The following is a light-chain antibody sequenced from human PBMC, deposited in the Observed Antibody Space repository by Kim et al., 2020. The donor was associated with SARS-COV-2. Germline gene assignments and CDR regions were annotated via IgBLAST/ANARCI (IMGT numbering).Light chain of an antibody. Sequence: LSPRERATLSCRASQSVSSSYLAWYQQKPGQAPRLLIYTASSRATGIPDRFSGRGSGTDFTLTISRLQPEDFAVYYCQQYVSSPTFGQGTKVEIK. CDR1: QSVSSSY. J-gene: IGKJ1*01. CDR3: QQYVSSPT. V-gene: IGKV3-20*01. CDR2: TAS.